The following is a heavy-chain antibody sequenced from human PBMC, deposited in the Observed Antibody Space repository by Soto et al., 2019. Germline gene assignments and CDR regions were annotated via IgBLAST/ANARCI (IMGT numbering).Heavy chain of an antibody. Sequence: GESLKISCKGSGYSFTTYLIVWVRQMPGKGLEWMGTIYPGDSDTRYSPSFQGQVTISADKSISTAYLQWSSLKASDTAMYYCARQPSRGLLFYFYGMDVWGQGTTVTVSS. CDR2: IYPGDSDT. CDR3: ARQPSRGLLFYFYGMDV. D-gene: IGHD3-22*01. V-gene: IGHV5-51*01. J-gene: IGHJ6*02. CDR1: GYSFTTYL.